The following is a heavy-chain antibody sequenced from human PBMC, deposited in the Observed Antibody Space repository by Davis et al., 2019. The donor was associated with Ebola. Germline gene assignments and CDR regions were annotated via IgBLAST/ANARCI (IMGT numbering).Heavy chain of an antibody. J-gene: IGHJ4*02. CDR2: IYYSGST. Sequence: MPSETLSLTCTVSGGSISSYYWSWIRQPPGKGLEWIGYIYYSGSTNYNPSLKSRVTISVDTSKNQFSLKLSSVTAADTAVYYCARNRRYLFGGRNEFDYWGQGTLVTVSS. CDR1: GGSISSYY. D-gene: IGHD3-16*01. V-gene: IGHV4-59*01. CDR3: ARNRRYLFGGRNEFDY.